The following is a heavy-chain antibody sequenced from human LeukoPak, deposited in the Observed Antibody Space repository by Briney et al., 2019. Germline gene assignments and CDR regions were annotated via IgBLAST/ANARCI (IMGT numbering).Heavy chain of an antibody. CDR1: GFTFSSYS. J-gene: IGHJ3*02. D-gene: IGHD5-18*01. V-gene: IGHV3-21*01. CDR2: VSSSSTYI. Sequence: GGSLRLSCAASGFTFSSYSMNWVRQAPGRGLEWGSSVSSSSTYIYYAESVKGRFTISRDNAKNSLYLQMTSLRAEDTAVYYCPRTTSGYTYGSAFDIWGQGTKVTVSS. CDR3: PRTTSGYTYGSAFDI.